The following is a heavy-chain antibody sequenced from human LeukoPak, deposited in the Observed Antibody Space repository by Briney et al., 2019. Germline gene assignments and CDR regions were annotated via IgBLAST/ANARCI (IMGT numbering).Heavy chain of an antibody. CDR3: AKASGSGSFSNWFDP. Sequence: GGSLRLSCAASGFTFSSYAMSWVRQAPGKGLEWVSAISGSGGSTYYADSVKGRFTISRDNSKNTLYLQMNSLRAEDVALYYCAKASGSGSFSNWFDPWGQGTLVTVSS. D-gene: IGHD3-10*01. J-gene: IGHJ5*02. CDR2: ISGSGGST. V-gene: IGHV3-23*01. CDR1: GFTFSSYA.